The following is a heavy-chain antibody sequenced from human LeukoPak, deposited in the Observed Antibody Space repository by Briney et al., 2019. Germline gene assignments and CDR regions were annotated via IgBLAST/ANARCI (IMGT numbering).Heavy chain of an antibody. Sequence: ASVRVSCKASGYTFTDYYMHWVRQAPGQGLEWMGWINPYSGGTNYEQKFQGRVTMTRDTSISTAYMEVSRVRSDDTAVYYCARDWYSSSWYTNAFDIWGQGTMVTVSS. J-gene: IGHJ3*02. V-gene: IGHV1-2*02. CDR2: INPYSGGT. D-gene: IGHD6-13*01. CDR1: GYTFTDYY. CDR3: ARDWYSSSWYTNAFDI.